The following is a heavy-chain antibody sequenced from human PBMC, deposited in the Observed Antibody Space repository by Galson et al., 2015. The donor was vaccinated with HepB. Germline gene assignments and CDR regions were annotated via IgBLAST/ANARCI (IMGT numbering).Heavy chain of an antibody. CDR1: GDSFTTYW. Sequence: QSGAEVKKPGESLKISCKGSGDSFTTYWIAWVRQMPGKGLEWMGIISPSDSDTRYNPSFQGQVTISADKSFNTAYLQWSSLKASDTAIYYCARSDFGDYDQYCDSWGQGTLLTVSS. CDR3: ARSDFGDYDQYCDS. D-gene: IGHD4-17*01. J-gene: IGHJ4*02. CDR2: ISPSDSDT. V-gene: IGHV5-51*01.